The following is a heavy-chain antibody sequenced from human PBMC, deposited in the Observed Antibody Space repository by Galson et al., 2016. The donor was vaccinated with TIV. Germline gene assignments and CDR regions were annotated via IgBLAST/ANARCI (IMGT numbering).Heavy chain of an antibody. Sequence: SLRLSCAASGFIFSSHAMSWVRQAPGKGLEWVASISVSGLSTYYADSVRGRFTISRDNAKKSLYLQMNSLTTDDTAVYFCCKGSGDAPYYFYMDVWGEGTTVIVSS. V-gene: IGHV3-23*01. CDR3: CKGSGDAPYYFYMDV. CDR2: ISVSGLST. D-gene: IGHD2-21*01. J-gene: IGHJ6*03. CDR1: GFIFSSHA.